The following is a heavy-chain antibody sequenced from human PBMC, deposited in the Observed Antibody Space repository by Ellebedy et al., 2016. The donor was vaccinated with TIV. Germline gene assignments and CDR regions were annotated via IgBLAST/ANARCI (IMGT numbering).Heavy chain of an antibody. CDR1: GGSISSYF. D-gene: IGHD1-1*01. V-gene: IGHV4-39*01. Sequence: SETLSLTCTVSGGSISSYFWGWIRQPPGKGLEWIGSIYSSGNTYYSPSLKSRLTISVDTSKNQFSLKLSSVTAADTAVYFCANYKLDWYFDVWGRGTVVTVSS. J-gene: IGHJ2*01. CDR3: ANYKLDWYFDV. CDR2: IYSSGNT.